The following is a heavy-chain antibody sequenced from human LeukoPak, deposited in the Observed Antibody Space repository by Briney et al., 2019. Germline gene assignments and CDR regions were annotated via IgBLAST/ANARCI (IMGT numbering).Heavy chain of an antibody. V-gene: IGHV3-21*01. CDR2: ISSSSSYI. CDR1: GFTFSSYS. J-gene: IGHJ4*02. D-gene: IGHD3-3*01. CDR3: ARTWGATYYDFWSGYSGFDY. Sequence: GGSLRLSCAASGFTFSSYSMNWVRQAPGKGLEWASSISSSSSYIYYADSVKGRFTISRDNAKNSLYLQMNSLRAEDTAVYYCARTWGATYYDFWSGYSGFDYWGQGTLVTVSS.